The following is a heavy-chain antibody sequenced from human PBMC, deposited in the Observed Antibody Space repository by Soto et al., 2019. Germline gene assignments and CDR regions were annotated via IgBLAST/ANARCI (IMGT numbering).Heavy chain of an antibody. CDR3: ARDPGYSYGYDY. CDR2: IYYSGST. D-gene: IGHD5-18*01. J-gene: IGHJ4*02. Sequence: SETLSLTCTVSGGSISSYYWSWIRQPPGKGLEWIGYIYYSGSTNYNPSLKSRVTISVDTSKNQFSLKLSSVTAADTAVYYCARDPGYSYGYDYWGQGTLVTVSS. CDR1: GGSISSYY. V-gene: IGHV4-59*01.